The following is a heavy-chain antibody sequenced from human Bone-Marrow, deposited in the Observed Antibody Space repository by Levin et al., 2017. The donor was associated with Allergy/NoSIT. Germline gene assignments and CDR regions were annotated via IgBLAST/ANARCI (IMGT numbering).Heavy chain of an antibody. CDR3: AKDAWRGEQQLVGVDY. V-gene: IGHV3-30*18. J-gene: IGHJ4*02. Sequence: GGSLRLSCAASGFTFSSYGMHWVRQAPGKGLEWVAVISYDGSNKYYADSVKGRFTISRDNSKNTLYLQMNSLRAEDTAVYYCAKDAWRGEQQLVGVDYWGQGTLVTVSS. CDR1: GFTFSSYG. D-gene: IGHD6-13*01. CDR2: ISYDGSNK.